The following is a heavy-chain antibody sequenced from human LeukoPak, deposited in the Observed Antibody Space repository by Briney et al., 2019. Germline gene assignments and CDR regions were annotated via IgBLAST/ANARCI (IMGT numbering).Heavy chain of an antibody. CDR3: AREDVGATTGGLDY. D-gene: IGHD1-26*01. Sequence: GGSLRLSCAASGFTFSSYGMHWVRQAPGKGLELVAVIWYDGSNKYYADSVKGRFTISRDNSKNTLYLQMNSLRAEDTAAYYCAREDVGATTGGLDYWGQGTLVTVSS. CDR2: IWYDGSNK. J-gene: IGHJ4*02. V-gene: IGHV3-33*01. CDR1: GFTFSSYG.